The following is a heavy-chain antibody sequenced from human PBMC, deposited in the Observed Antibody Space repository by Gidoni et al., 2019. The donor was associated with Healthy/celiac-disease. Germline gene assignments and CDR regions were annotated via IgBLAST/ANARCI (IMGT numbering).Heavy chain of an antibody. CDR3: ARDQPSGSYFDY. J-gene: IGHJ4*02. D-gene: IGHD1-26*01. V-gene: IGHV3-33*01. CDR2: IWYDGSNK. Sequence: QVQLVESGGAVVQPGRSLSLSCAASGFTFSSYGMHWVRQATGKGLEWVAVIWYDGSNKYYADSGKGRFTISRDNSKNTLYLQMNSLRAEDTAVYYCARDQPSGSYFDYWGQGTLVTVSS. CDR1: GFTFSSYG.